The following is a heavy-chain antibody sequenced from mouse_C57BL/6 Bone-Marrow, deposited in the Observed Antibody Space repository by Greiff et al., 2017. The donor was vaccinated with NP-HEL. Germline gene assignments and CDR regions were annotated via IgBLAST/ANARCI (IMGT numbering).Heavy chain of an antibody. V-gene: IGHV14-2*01. D-gene: IGHD2-3*01. J-gene: IGHJ3*01. CDR3: ARVGGYYRFAY. Sequence: VQLQQSGAELVKPGASVKLSCTASGFNIKDYYMPWVKQRTEQGLEWIGRIDPEDGETKYAPKFQGKATITADTSSNTAYLQLSSLTSEDTAVYYCARVGGYYRFAYWGQGTLVTVSA. CDR2: IDPEDGET. CDR1: GFNIKDYY.